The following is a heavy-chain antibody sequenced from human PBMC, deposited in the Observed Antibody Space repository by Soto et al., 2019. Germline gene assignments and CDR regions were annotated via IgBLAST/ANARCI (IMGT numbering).Heavy chain of an antibody. J-gene: IGHJ6*03. CDR2: VNLNTGKP. CDR3: ARSLIYSSCLSEKYSCYKMDV. Sequence: QVQLVQSGAEVKKPGASVKVSCKASGYTFTSFDVNWVRQAAGQGLEWMGSVNLNTGKPDYGENFQGRVTMTRNTYISTAYMELSSRRSGDTAVYYCARSLIYSSCLSEKYSCYKMDVWGKWTTVTVS. D-gene: IGHD3-16*01. V-gene: IGHV1-8*01. CDR1: GYTFTSFD.